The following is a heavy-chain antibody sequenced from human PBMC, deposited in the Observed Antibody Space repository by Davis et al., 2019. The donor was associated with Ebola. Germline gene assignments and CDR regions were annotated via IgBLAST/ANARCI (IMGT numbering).Heavy chain of an antibody. V-gene: IGHV3-23*01. CDR3: ARVPSSGQLDGMDV. J-gene: IGHJ6*04. CDR2: ISASGSNL. CDR1: GFTFNNYA. D-gene: IGHD3-22*01. Sequence: GESLKISCAASGFTFNNYAMNWVRQAPGKGLEWVSTISASGSNLYYADSVKGRFTTSRDNSRNTLYLQMNSLRAEDTAVYYCARVPSSGQLDGMDVWGKGTTVTVSS.